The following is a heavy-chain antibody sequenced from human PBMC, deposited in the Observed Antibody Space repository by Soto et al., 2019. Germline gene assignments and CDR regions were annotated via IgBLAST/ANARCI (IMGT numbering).Heavy chain of an antibody. V-gene: IGHV4-34*01. CDR2: INHSGST. CDR3: ARVRGCSSTSCYRPLLDWFEP. D-gene: IGHD2-2*01. Sequence: QVQLQQWGAGLLKPSETLSLTCAVYGGSFSGYYWSWIRQPPGKGLEWIGEINHSGSTNYNPSLKGPVPISVDTSKNQFPLEVGSVPAAGPAVYYCARVRGCSSTSCYRPLLDWFEPRGQGTLVTRSS. CDR1: GGSFSGYY. J-gene: IGHJ5*02.